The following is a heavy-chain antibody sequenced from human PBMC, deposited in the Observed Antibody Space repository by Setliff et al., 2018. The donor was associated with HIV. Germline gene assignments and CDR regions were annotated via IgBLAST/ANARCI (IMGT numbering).Heavy chain of an antibody. CDR3: ARAFDVFTGYFDC. CDR1: GYSFTSLG. CDR2: ISGYNGRT. Sequence: AAVKVSCKASGYSFTSLGLNWVRQAPGQGLEWMGWISGYNGRTKFAQKVQDRFTMTTDTSTVTAYMELRSLRSDDTAVYYCARAFDVFTGYFDCWGQGTLVTVSS. V-gene: IGHV1-18*01. J-gene: IGHJ4*02. D-gene: IGHD3-9*01.